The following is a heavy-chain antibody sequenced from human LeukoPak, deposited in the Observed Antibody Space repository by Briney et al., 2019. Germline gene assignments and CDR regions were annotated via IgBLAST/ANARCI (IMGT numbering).Heavy chain of an antibody. J-gene: IGHJ4*02. CDR3: ARLGYYDSSGYSKSYFDY. CDR2: IKKDGSEQ. CDR1: GFSFSDHW. D-gene: IGHD3-22*01. Sequence: GGSLRLSCVASGFSFSDHWMNWFRQAPGKGLEWVATIKKDGSEQYYVDSMKGRLTISRDNAKNSVYLQIHNLRAEDTAVYYCARLGYYDSSGYSKSYFDYWGQGTLVTVSS. V-gene: IGHV3-7*01.